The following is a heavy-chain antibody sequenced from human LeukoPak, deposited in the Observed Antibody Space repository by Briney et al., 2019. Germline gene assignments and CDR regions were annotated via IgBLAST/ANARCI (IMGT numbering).Heavy chain of an antibody. J-gene: IGHJ6*03. Sequence: PGGTLRLSCAASGFTFRNYGMNWVRQAPGKGLEWVSGIIPRGGGTYYADSVKGRFTICRDNAKNSLYLQMNSLRVEDTAIYYCARDPYNGAYSEGYYYYYMDVWGKGTTVTVSS. CDR2: IIPRGGGT. D-gene: IGHD1-1*01. CDR1: GFTFRNYG. V-gene: IGHV3-21*01. CDR3: ARDPYNGAYSEGYYYYYMDV.